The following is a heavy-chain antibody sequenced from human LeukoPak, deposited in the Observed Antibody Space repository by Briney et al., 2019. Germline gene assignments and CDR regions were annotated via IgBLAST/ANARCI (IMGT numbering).Heavy chain of an antibody. J-gene: IGHJ4*02. CDR1: GFSFSSYS. D-gene: IGHD2/OR15-2a*01. V-gene: IGHV3-48*01. CDR3: ARDHVYAFDY. CDR2: ISGDGNAK. Sequence: GGSLRLSCAASGFSFSSYSINWVRQAPGKGLEWVSYISGDGNAKHYTDSVKDRFTISRDNAKNALYLQMNSLRAEDTAVYFCARDHVYAFDYWGQGTLVTVSS.